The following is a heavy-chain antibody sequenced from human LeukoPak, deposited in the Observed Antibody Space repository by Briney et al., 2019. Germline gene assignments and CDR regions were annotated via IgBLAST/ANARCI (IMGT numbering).Heavy chain of an antibody. CDR2: IYYSGTT. V-gene: IGHV4-30-4*01. Sequence: PSQTLSLTCTVSGGSISSGDYYWSWIRQPPGKGLEWIGYIYYSGTTYYNPSLKSRVTISVDTSKNQFSLKLSSVTAADTAVYYCAREACSTYGSGSYCPFDYWGQGTLVTVSS. D-gene: IGHD3-10*01. J-gene: IGHJ4*02. CDR3: AREACSTYGSGSYCPFDY. CDR1: GGSISSGDYY.